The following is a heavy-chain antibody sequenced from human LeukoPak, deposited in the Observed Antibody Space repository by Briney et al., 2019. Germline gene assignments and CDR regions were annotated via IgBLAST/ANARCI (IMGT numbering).Heavy chain of an antibody. CDR2: ISGSGGST. Sequence: GGSLRLSCAASGFTFSSYSMNWVRQAPGKGLEWVSAISGSGGSTYYADSVKGRFTISRDNSKNTLYLQMNSLRAEDTAVYYCAKGNVRGPYYYMDVWGKGTTVTVSS. D-gene: IGHD3-10*02. J-gene: IGHJ6*03. V-gene: IGHV3-23*01. CDR3: AKGNVRGPYYYMDV. CDR1: GFTFSSYS.